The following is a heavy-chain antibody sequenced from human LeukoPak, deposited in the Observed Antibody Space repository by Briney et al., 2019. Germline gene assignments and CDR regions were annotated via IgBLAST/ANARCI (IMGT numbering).Heavy chain of an antibody. D-gene: IGHD3-16*01. CDR1: GGTFSSYA. CDR2: IIPIFGTA. CDR3: ARDWGGDRATLVDY. V-gene: IGHV1-69*05. J-gene: IGHJ4*02. Sequence: GASVKVSCKASGGTFSSYAISWVRQAPGQGLEWMGGIIPIFGTANYAQKFQGRVTMTRDTSTSTVYMELSSLRSEDTAVYYCARDWGGDRATLVDYWGQGTLVTVSS.